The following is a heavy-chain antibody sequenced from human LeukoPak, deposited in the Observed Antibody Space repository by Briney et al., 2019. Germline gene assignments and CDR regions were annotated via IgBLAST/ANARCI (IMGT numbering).Heavy chain of an antibody. CDR2: IYSSGST. CDR3: ARSIGVSNWFDP. J-gene: IGHJ5*02. D-gene: IGHD3-16*01. V-gene: IGHV4-59*01. Sequence: SETLSLTCAVSGGSISTYYWSWIRQPPGKGLEWIGYIYSSGSTNYNPSLKSRVTISIDTSKNQISLKLGSVSAADTAVYYCARSIGVSNWFDPWGQGTQVTVSS. CDR1: GGSISTYY.